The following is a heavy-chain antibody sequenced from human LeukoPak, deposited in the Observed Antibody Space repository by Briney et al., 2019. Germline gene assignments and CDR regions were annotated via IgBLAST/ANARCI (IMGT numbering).Heavy chain of an antibody. D-gene: IGHD6-19*01. J-gene: IGHJ4*02. CDR2: ISYDGSKK. Sequence: GGSLRLSCAASGFTFSSYAMHWVRQAPGKGLEWVAVISYDGSKKYYEDSVKGRITISRDNSKNTLYLQMNSLRAEDTAVYYCARAPEWEEWLVRSLDYWGQGTLVTVSS. V-gene: IGHV3-30-3*01. CDR1: GFTFSSYA. CDR3: ARAPEWEEWLVRSLDY.